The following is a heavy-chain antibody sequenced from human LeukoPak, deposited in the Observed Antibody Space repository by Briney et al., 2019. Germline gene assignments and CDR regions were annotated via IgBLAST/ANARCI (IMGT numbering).Heavy chain of an antibody. CDR2: VDPEDGET. CDR1: GYTFTDYY. Sequence: GASVKISCKASGYTFTDYYMHWVQQAPGIGFEWMGRVDPEDGETIYAEKFQGRVTITADTSTDTAYMELSSLRSEDTAVYYCATGREKDYWGQGTLVTVSS. CDR3: ATGREKDY. J-gene: IGHJ4*02. V-gene: IGHV1-69-2*01.